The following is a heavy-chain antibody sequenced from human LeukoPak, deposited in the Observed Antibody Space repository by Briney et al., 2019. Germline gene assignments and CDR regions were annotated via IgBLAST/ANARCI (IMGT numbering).Heavy chain of an antibody. Sequence: ASVKVSCKASGGTFSNHGISWVRQAPGQGLEWMGWISAYNGNTNYAQKLQGRVTMTTDTSTSTAYMELRSLRSDDTAVYYCARSDYGDSPFDYWGQGTLVTVSS. V-gene: IGHV1-18*01. D-gene: IGHD4-17*01. CDR2: ISAYNGNT. CDR3: ARSDYGDSPFDY. CDR1: GGTFSNHG. J-gene: IGHJ4*02.